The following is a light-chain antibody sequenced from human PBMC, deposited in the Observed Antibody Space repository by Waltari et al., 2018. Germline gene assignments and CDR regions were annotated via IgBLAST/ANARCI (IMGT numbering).Light chain of an antibody. J-gene: IGKJ4*01. V-gene: IGKV3-20*01. CDR2: GAS. CDR3: QQYDISPLT. CDR1: QTVRTTY. Sequence: IVLTQSPGTLSLSPGDRATLPCTDSQTVRTTYLPWYHPKPGQAPTLLIYGASSRATGIPDRFSGSGSGTDFSLTISSLEPEDFAVYYCQQYDISPLTFGGGTKVEIK.